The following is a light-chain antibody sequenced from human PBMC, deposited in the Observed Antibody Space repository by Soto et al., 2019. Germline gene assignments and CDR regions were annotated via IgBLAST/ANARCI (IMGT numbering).Light chain of an antibody. CDR2: AAS. CDR3: QEYAYPKYI. V-gene: IGKV3-20*01. CDR1: QSLSRSH. J-gene: IGKJ2*01. Sequence: EIVLTQFPGTLSLAPGERATLSCRASQSLSRSHLAWYQQKPGQAPRLLIYAASSRATGIPDRFVGSGSGTDLTLTSTRRESGDLAVCHCQEYAYPKYIFGQGTKVEIK.